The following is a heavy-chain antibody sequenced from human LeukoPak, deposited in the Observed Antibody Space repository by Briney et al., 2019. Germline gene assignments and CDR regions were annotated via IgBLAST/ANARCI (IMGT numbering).Heavy chain of an antibody. CDR1: GDSISTTGYF. V-gene: IGHV4-39*01. J-gene: IGHJ5*02. Sequence: SETLSLTCSVSGDSISTTGYFWVWIRQSPGRDLEWIGSIFKSGNTFYNMSLKSRVTISVDTSKNEFSLSLTSLTAADTAVYYCAGTGVRNWFDPWGQGILVTVSS. D-gene: IGHD3-10*01. CDR3: AGTGVRNWFDP. CDR2: IFKSGNT.